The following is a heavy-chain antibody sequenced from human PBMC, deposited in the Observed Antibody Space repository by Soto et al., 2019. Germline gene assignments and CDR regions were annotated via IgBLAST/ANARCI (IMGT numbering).Heavy chain of an antibody. D-gene: IGHD3-10*01. CDR2: IYYSGST. CDR3: ARSFMVPVDFFDY. CDR1: NGSLSSNY. J-gene: IGHJ4*02. Sequence: SETLSLTCTVYNGSLSSNYLSWVRQSPGKGLEWIGNIYYSGSTNYNRSLKSRVTMSVDTSKNQFTLKLSSVSAADRGVYFCARSFMVPVDFFDYWGQGTLVTVSS. V-gene: IGHV4-59*01.